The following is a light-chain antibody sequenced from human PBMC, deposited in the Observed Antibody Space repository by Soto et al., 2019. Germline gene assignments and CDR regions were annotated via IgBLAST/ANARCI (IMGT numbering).Light chain of an antibody. J-gene: IGKJ3*01. Sequence: DIQMTQSPSSLSASVGDRVTITCQASQDISYYLNWYQQKPGKAPKLLIYDASHLETGVPSRFSGSGSGTDFTFTISSLRPKDIATYYCQQSWAFGPGTKVDIK. CDR2: DAS. CDR3: QQSWA. CDR1: QDISYY. V-gene: IGKV1-33*01.